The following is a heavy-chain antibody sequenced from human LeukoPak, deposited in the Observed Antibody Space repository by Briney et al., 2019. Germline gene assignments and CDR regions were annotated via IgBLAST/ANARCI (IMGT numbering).Heavy chain of an antibody. J-gene: IGHJ4*02. CDR1: GFTFSNYA. V-gene: IGHV3-23*01. CDR2: ISGSTGST. D-gene: IGHD1-26*01. Sequence: QPGGSLRLSCAASGFTFSNYAMNWVRQAPGKGLEWVSLISGSTGSTYYADSVKGRFSISRDNSKNTIYLQMNSLRAEDTAVYDCAKGPVSAIAGATTLDYWGQGTLVTVSS. CDR3: AKGPVSAIAGATTLDY.